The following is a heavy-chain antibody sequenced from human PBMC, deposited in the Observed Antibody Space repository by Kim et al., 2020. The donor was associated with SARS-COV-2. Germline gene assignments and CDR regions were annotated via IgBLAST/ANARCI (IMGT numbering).Heavy chain of an antibody. CDR2: ISSNGGST. V-gene: IGHV3-64D*06. D-gene: IGHD3-10*01. Sequence: GGSLRLSCSASGFTFSSYAMHWVRQAPGKGLEYVSAISSNGGSTYYADSVKGRFTISRDNSKNTLYLQMSSLRAEDTAVYYCVKPLWFGELANDAFDIWGQGTMVTVSS. CDR1: GFTFSSYA. CDR3: VKPLWFGELANDAFDI. J-gene: IGHJ3*02.